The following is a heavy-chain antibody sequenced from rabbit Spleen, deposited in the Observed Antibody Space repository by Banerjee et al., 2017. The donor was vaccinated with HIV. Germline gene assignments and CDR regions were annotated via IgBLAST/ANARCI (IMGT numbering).Heavy chain of an antibody. CDR1: GVSLNDKDV. V-gene: IGHV1S40*01. J-gene: IGHJ4*01. Sequence: QSLEESGGGLVKPEGSLTLTCKASGVSLNDKDVMCWVRQAPGKGLEWIACIYAGSSGSTYYASWAKGRFTISKTSSTTVTLQMTSLTAADTATYFCARETNSGWGVVSFYFNLWGPGTLVTVS. CDR2: IYAGSSGST. CDR3: ARETNSGWGVVSFYFNL. D-gene: IGHD4-1*01.